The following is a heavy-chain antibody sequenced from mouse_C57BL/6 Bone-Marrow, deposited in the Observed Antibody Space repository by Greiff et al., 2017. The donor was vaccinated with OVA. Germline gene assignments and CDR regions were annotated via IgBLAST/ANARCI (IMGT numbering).Heavy chain of an antibody. V-gene: IGHV5-17*01. D-gene: IGHD1-1*01. CDR3: ARPSSSYDWYFDV. Sequence: EVKLVESGGGLVKPGGSLKLSCAASGFTFSDYGMHWVRQAPEKGLEWVAYISSGSSTIYYADTVKGRFTISRDTAKNTLFLQMTSLRSEDTAMYYCARPSSSYDWYFDVWGTGTTVTVSS. J-gene: IGHJ1*03. CDR2: ISSGSSTI. CDR1: GFTFSDYG.